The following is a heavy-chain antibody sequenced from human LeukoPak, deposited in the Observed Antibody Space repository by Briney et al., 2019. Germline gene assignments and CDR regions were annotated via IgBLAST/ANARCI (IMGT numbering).Heavy chain of an antibody. CDR1: GGTFSSYA. CDR2: IIPVFGTT. J-gene: IGHJ4*02. CDR3: ARCSPGDSSNFYAVLQY. D-gene: IGHD3-22*01. Sequence: SVKVSCKASGGTFSSYAVSWVRLTPGQGREWLGGIIPVFGTTTYAQKFQAKVTMTADKSTNTAYLEISSLTSDDTAVYYCARCSPGDSSNFYAVLQYWGQGTQVTVST. V-gene: IGHV1-69*06.